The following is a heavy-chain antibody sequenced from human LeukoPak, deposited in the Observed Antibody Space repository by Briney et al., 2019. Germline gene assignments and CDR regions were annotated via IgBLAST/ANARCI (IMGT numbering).Heavy chain of an antibody. D-gene: IGHD6-19*01. Sequence: GGSLRLSCAASGFTFSSYSMNWVRQAPGKGLEWVSSISSSSSYIYYAGSVKGRFTISRDNAKNSLYLQMNSLRAEDTAVYYCARDPLYSSGWYAFDYWGRGTLVTVSS. CDR1: GFTFSSYS. V-gene: IGHV3-21*01. CDR2: ISSSSSYI. J-gene: IGHJ4*02. CDR3: ARDPLYSSGWYAFDY.